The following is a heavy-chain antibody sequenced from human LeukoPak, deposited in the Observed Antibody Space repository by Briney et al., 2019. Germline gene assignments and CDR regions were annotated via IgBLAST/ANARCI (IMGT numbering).Heavy chain of an antibody. CDR1: GFTFSSYE. V-gene: IGHV3-66*03. J-gene: IGHJ5*02. Sequence: GGSLRLSCAASGFTFSSYEMNWVRQAPGKGLEWVGLIRDSGEAFYADFARGRFAISRDESENTLYLQMNSLRVEDTAVYFCARDRAANQDWVEFDPWGQGTPVIVSS. CDR3: ARDRAANQDWVEFDP. D-gene: IGHD3/OR15-3a*01. CDR2: IRDSGEA.